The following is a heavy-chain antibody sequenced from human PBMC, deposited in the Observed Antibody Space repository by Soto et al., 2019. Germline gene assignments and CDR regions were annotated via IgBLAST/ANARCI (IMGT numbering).Heavy chain of an antibody. V-gene: IGHV1-69*12. CDR1: GGTFSSYA. D-gene: IGHD1-7*01. J-gene: IGHJ5*02. CDR2: IIPIFGTA. Sequence: QVQLVQSGAEVKKPGSSVKVSCKASGGTFSSYAISWVRQAPGQGLEWMGGIIPIFGTANYAQKFQGRVTMXXDXSXXTAYMELSSLRSEDTAVYYCARENWNYTIVGWFDPWGQGTLVTVSS. CDR3: ARENWNYTIVGWFDP.